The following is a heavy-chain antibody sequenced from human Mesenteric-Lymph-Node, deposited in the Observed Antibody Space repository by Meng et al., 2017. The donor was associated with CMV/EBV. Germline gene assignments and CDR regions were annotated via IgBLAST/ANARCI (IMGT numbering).Heavy chain of an antibody. CDR2: IIPIFGTA. D-gene: IGHD6-13*01. V-gene: IGHV1-69*06. CDR3: ARLLGPYSSSEMDWFDP. CDR1: TFSSSA. J-gene: IGHJ5*02. Sequence: TFSSSAISWVRQAPGQGLEWMGGIIPIFGTANYAQKFQGRVTIPADKSTSTAYMELSSLRSEDTAVYYCARLLGPYSSSEMDWFDPWGQGTLVTVSS.